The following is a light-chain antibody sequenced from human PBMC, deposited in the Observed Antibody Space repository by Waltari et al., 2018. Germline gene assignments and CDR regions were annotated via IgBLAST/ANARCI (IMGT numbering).Light chain of an antibody. CDR3: QQYDNLPWT. CDR2: DAS. V-gene: IGKV1-33*01. CDR1: QDISNY. J-gene: IGKJ1*01. Sequence: DIQMTQSPSSLSASVGDRVTITCQASQDISNYVNCYQQKPGKAPKLLIYDASNLETGVPSRFSGSGSGTDFTFTISSLQPEDIATYYCQQYDNLPWTFGQGTKVEIK.